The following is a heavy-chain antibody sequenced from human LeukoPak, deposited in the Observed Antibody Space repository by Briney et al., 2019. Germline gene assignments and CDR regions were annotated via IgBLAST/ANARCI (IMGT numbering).Heavy chain of an antibody. D-gene: IGHD3-22*01. CDR2: IYPGDSDT. J-gene: IGHJ3*02. CDR3: ARTPDYYDTQCDI. V-gene: IGHV5-51*01. Sequence: GESLKISCKGSGYSFTSYWIGWVRQMPGKGLEWLGIIYPGDSDTRYSPSFQGQVTISADKSISTAYLQWSSLKASDTAMYYCARTPDYYDTQCDIWGQGTMVTVSS. CDR1: GYSFTSYW.